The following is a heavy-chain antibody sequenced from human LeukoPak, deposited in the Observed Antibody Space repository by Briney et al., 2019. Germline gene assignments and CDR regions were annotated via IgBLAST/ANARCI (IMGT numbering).Heavy chain of an antibody. J-gene: IGHJ5*02. Sequence: SETLSLTCTVSGGSISSSSYYWGWIRQPPGKGLEWIGSIYYSGSTYFNPSLKSRVTISVDTSKNQFSLKLSSVTAADTAVYYCARDRALRGDWFDPWGQGTLVTVSS. CDR1: GGSISSSSYY. CDR3: ARDRALRGDWFDP. D-gene: IGHD5/OR15-5a*01. V-gene: IGHV4-39*07. CDR2: IYYSGST.